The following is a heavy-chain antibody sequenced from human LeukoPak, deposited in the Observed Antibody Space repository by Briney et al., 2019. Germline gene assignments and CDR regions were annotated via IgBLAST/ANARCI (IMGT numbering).Heavy chain of an antibody. D-gene: IGHD3-22*01. V-gene: IGHV3-21*01. J-gene: IGHJ4*02. CDR2: ISSTSSYI. CDR3: ARDIYYYDSSGYYFPGGSDY. Sequence: GGSLRLSCAASGFTFSSYSMNWVRQAPGKGLEWVSSISSTSSYIYYADSVKGRFTISRDNAKNSLYLQINSLRAEDTAVYSCARDIYYYDSSGYYFPGGSDYWGQGTLVTVSS. CDR1: GFTFSSYS.